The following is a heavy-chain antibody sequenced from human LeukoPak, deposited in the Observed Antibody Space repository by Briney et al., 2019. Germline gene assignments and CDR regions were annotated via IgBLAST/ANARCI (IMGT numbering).Heavy chain of an antibody. CDR3: ARGETMDV. V-gene: IGHV3-7*01. J-gene: IGHJ6*03. D-gene: IGHD5-24*01. CDR2: INEDGTEK. CDR1: DFSFETYW. Sequence: GGSLRLXCVALDFSFETYWMSWVRQAPGKGPQWVANINEDGTEKHYVGSVRGRFTISRDNAESSLHLQMNSLRPDDLGVYYCARGETMDVWGKGTMVTVSS.